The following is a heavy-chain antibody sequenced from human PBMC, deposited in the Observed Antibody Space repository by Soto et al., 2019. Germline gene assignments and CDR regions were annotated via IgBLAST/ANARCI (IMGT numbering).Heavy chain of an antibody. V-gene: IGHV1-2*02. Sequence: SVKVSCKASGYTFTGYYMHWVRQAPGQGLEWMGWINPNSGGTNYAQKFQGRVTMTRDTSISTAYMELSRLRSDDTAVYYCARGQLVAGHGYYFEYWGKGTLVNVS. D-gene: IGHD6-19*01. J-gene: IGHJ4*02. CDR2: INPNSGGT. CDR3: ARGQLVAGHGYYFEY. CDR1: GYTFTGYY.